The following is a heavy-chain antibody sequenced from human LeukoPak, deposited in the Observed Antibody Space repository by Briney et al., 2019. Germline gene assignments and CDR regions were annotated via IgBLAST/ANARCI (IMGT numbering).Heavy chain of an antibody. CDR2: FDPEDGET. D-gene: IGHD6-19*01. J-gene: IGHJ3*02. V-gene: IGHV1-24*01. CDR3: ASRAGLGIAVAGSRAFDI. Sequence: RASVKVSCKVSGYTLTELSMHWVRQAPGKGLEWMGGFDPEDGETIYAQKFQGRVTMTEDTSTDTAYMELSSLRSEDTAVYYCASRAGLGIAVAGSRAFDIWGQGTMVTVSS. CDR1: GYTLTELS.